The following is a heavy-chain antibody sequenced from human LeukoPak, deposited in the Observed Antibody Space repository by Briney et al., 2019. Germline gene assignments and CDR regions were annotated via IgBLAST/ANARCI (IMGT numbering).Heavy chain of an antibody. CDR3: ARSSRHYDFWSGFDYYDV. D-gene: IGHD3-3*01. Sequence: PPETLSLTCAVYGGSFNNYSWSWIRQPPGKGLEWIGEINHSGSTNYNPSLKSRVTISVDTSKNQSSLKLSSVTAADTAVYYCARSSRHYDFWSGFDYYDVWGKGTTVTVSS. J-gene: IGHJ6*04. CDR1: GGSFNNYS. CDR2: INHSGST. V-gene: IGHV4-34*01.